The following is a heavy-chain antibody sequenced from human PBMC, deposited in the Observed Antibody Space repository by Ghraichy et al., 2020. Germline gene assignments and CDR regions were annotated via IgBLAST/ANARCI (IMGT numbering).Heavy chain of an antibody. CDR3: ARDSARPYRRAVAGTAYYYGMDV. Sequence: GGSLRLSCAASGFTFSSYAMHWVRQAPGKGLEWVAVISYDGSNKYYTDSVKGRFTISRDNSKNTLYLQMNSLRAEDTAVYYCARDSARPYRRAVAGTAYYYGMDVWGQGTTVTVSS. J-gene: IGHJ6*02. CDR2: ISYDGSNK. CDR1: GFTFSSYA. D-gene: IGHD6-19*01. V-gene: IGHV3-30*04.